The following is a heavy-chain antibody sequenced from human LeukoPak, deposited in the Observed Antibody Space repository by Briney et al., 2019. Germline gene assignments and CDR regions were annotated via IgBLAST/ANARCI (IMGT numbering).Heavy chain of an antibody. CDR2: INPNSGGT. J-gene: IGHJ5*02. V-gene: IGHV1-2*02. Sequence: ASVKVSCKASGYTFTGYYMHWVRQAPGQGLEWMGWINPNSGGTNYAQKFQGRVTMTRDTSISAAYMELSRLRSDDTAVYYCARDEIAAAGTYADNWFDPWGRGTLVTVSS. D-gene: IGHD6-13*01. CDR3: ARDEIAAAGTYADNWFDP. CDR1: GYTFTGYY.